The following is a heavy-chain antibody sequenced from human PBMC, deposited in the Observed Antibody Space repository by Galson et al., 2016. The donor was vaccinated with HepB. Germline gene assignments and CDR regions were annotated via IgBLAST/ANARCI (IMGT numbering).Heavy chain of an antibody. CDR3: ARDVGGWGSY. J-gene: IGHJ4*02. V-gene: IGHV3-74*01. CDR1: GFSFSSFW. Sequence: SLRLSCAASGFSFSSFWMHWVRQVPGKKLVWVARTNEYGSITDYADSVKGRFTISRVNSKNTLYLQMSSLRAEDTAVYFCARDVGGWGSYWGQGTLVAVSS. D-gene: IGHD3-10*01. CDR2: TNEYGSIT.